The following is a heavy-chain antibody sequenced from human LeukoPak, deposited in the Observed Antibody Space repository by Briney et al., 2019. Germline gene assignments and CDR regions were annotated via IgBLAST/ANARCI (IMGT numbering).Heavy chain of an antibody. CDR3: TRGSPTVSAGYN. CDR1: GFTVNRDY. CDR2: VYTDGRT. V-gene: IGHV3-53*01. Sequence: GGSLRLSCAASGFTVNRDYMSWVRQSPGKGLEWVLVVYTDGRTFYADSVKGRFTISRDDSKNTVFLQMNSLRAEDTAIYFCTRGSPTVSAGYNWGRGTVVTVSS. J-gene: IGHJ4*02. D-gene: IGHD1-1*01.